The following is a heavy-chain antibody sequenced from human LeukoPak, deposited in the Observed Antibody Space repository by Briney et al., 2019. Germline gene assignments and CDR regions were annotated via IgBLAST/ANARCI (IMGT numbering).Heavy chain of an antibody. CDR2: IWYDGRYK. CDR3: ARTNSRSSNYYDGMDV. Sequence: GGSLRLSCAASGFTFSSYGMHWVRQAPGKGLEWVAVIWYDGRYKYYTDSVKGRFTISRDNSKNSLYLQMNSLRAEDTAVYYCARTNSRSSNYYDGMDVWGQGTTVTVSS. V-gene: IGHV3-33*01. J-gene: IGHJ6*02. CDR1: GFTFSSYG. D-gene: IGHD6-6*01.